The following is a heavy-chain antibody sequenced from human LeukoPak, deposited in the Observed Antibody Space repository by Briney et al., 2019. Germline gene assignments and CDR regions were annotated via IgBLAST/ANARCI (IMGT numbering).Heavy chain of an antibody. D-gene: IGHD3/OR15-3a*01. CDR2: ISYDGSNK. V-gene: IGHV3-30-3*01. CDR1: GFTFGSYV. J-gene: IGHJ6*02. CDR3: ARGGLGFYYYYGMDV. Sequence: GGSLRLSCAASGFTFGSYVMHWVRQAPGKGLEWVAVISYDGSNKYYTDSVKGRFTISRDNSKNTLYLQMNSLRAEDTAVYYCARGGLGFYYYYGMDVWGQGTTVTVSS.